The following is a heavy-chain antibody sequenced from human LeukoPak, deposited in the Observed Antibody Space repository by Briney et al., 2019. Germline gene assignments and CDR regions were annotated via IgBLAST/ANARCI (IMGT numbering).Heavy chain of an antibody. J-gene: IGHJ5*02. V-gene: IGHV3-11*04. CDR1: GLTFSDYY. CDR2: ISSSSSTI. CDR3: ASSYSQWLVGNWFDP. Sequence: GGSLRLSCAASGLTFSDYYMSWIRQAPGKGLEWVSYISSSSSTIYYADSVKGRFTISRDNAKNSLYLQMNSLRAEDTAVYYCASSYSQWLVGNWFDPWGQGTLVTVSS. D-gene: IGHD6-19*01.